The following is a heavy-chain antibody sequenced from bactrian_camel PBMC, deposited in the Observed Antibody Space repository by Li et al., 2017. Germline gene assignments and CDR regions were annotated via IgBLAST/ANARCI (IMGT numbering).Heavy chain of an antibody. V-gene: IGHV3-2*01. CDR1: GYTYGSYS. CDR3: ATLSYYGGYECNY. J-gene: IGHJ4*01. CDR2: IYSYDYRSST. D-gene: IGHD2*01. Sequence: HVQLVESGGGSVQAGGSLRLSCAASGYTYGSYSMSWVRQAPGKGLEWVSSIYSYDYRSSTYYADSVKGRFTISRDNAKNTVYLQMNSLKSEDTALYYCATLSYYGGYECNYWGQGTQVTVS.